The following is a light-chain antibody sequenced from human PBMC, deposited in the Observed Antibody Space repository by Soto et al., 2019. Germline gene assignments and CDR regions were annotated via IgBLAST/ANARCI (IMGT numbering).Light chain of an antibody. Sequence: VLTQSPATLSLSPGGSATLSCRASQNVDNYLAWYQQKPGQAPRLLIYDASNRATGIPARFSGSGSGTAFTLTISSLVPEDSAVYYCQQCSFWPRITFGQGTRLEIK. CDR3: QQCSFWPRIT. J-gene: IGKJ5*01. CDR2: DAS. V-gene: IGKV3-11*01. CDR1: QNVDNY.